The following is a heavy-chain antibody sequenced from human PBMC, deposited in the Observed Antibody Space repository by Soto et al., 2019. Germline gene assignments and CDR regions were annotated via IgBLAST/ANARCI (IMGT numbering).Heavy chain of an antibody. J-gene: IGHJ6*03. CDR2: INHSGST. V-gene: IGHV4-34*01. CDR3: ARAVGGYCSGGSCPPPYYYYYYMDV. CDR1: GGSFSGYY. Sequence: QVQLQQWGAGLLKPSETLSLTCAVYGGSFSGYYWSWIRQPPGKGLEWLGEINHSGSTNYNPSLKSRVTISVDTSKNQFSLKLSSVTAADTAVYYCARAVGGYCSGGSCPPPYYYYYYMDVWGKGTTVTVSS. D-gene: IGHD2-15*01.